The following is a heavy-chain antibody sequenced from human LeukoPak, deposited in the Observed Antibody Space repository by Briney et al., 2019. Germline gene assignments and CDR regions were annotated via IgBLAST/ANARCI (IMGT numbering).Heavy chain of an antibody. CDR1: GYTFGTHW. Sequence: GASVKVSCKPSGYTFGTHWTHWVRQAPGQGLEWMAIINPSGDFRSYAQKFQGRVTVTRDMSTRTVYMELSDLRPEDTALYYCARDYSGQWEQLTGWWIDPWGQGTLVTVSS. CDR2: INPSGDFR. J-gene: IGHJ5*02. CDR3: ARDYSGQWEQLTGWWIDP. V-gene: IGHV1-46*01. D-gene: IGHD1-26*01.